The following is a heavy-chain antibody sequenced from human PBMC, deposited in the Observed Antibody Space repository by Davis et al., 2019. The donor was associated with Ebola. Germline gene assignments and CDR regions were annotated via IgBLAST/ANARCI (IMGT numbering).Heavy chain of an antibody. V-gene: IGHV3-21*01. CDR1: GFTFGDYA. J-gene: IGHJ3*02. CDR3: AGGESGWDASDI. Sequence: GGSLRLSCTASGFTFGDYAMNWVRQAPGKGLEWVSSICISSAFIYYADSVKGRFTVSRDNAKNSLSLQMNSLRADDTAVYYCAGGESGWDASDIWGRGTMVTVSS. D-gene: IGHD6-19*01. CDR2: ICISSAFI.